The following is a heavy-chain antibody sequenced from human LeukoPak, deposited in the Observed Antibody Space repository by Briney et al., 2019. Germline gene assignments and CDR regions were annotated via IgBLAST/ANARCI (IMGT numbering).Heavy chain of an antibody. V-gene: IGHV4-4*07. CDR3: ARDRSSSWTRDWFDP. D-gene: IGHD6-13*01. J-gene: IGHJ5*02. Sequence: SETLSLTCTVSGGSISGFYWSWIRQPAGKALEWIGRIYNSASTNYNPSLKSRVTMSIDTSKNQFSLKLSSVTAADTAVYYCARDRSSSWTRDWFDPWGQGTLVTVSS. CDR2: IYNSAST. CDR1: GGSISGFY.